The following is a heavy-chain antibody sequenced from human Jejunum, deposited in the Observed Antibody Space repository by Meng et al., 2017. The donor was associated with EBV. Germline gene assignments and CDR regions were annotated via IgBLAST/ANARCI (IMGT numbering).Heavy chain of an antibody. V-gene: IGHV4-61*01. J-gene: IGHJ5*02. D-gene: IGHD5-12*01. Sequence: QESVPGLVKPSETLSXTCSVSGDSVSGYNYWTWIRQPPGKGLEWIGNMYYTGKAIYKPSLQSRVTISVDTSKNQFSLRVTSVTAEDTAIYYCARGRGYDSGDSWGQGTLVTVSS. CDR3: ARGRGYDSGDS. CDR2: MYYTGKA. CDR1: GDSVSGYNY.